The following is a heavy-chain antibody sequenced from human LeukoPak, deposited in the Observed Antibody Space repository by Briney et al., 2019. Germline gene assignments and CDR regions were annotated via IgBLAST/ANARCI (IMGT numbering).Heavy chain of an antibody. D-gene: IGHD2-15*01. CDR2: IYYSGST. CDR3: ARVGLYSKVFFDY. V-gene: IGHV4-39*07. Sequence: SETLSLTCTVSGGSISSSSYYWGWIRQPPGKGLEWIGSIYYSGSTYYNPSLKSRVTISVDTSKNQFSLKLSSVTAADTAVYFCARVGLYSKVFFDYWGQGALVTVSS. CDR1: GGSISSSSYY. J-gene: IGHJ4*02.